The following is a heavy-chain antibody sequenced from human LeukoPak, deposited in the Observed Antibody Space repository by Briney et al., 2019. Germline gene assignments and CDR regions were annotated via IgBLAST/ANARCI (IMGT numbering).Heavy chain of an antibody. D-gene: IGHD6-13*01. Sequence: GASVKVSCKASGYTFTRYGISWVRQAPGEGLEWMGWISTNSDEIHYARKFQGRVTLTTDTSASTAYMEVRSLRSDDTAVYYCARDGYSSSWSNYFDYWGQGTLVTVSS. V-gene: IGHV1-18*01. CDR1: GYTFTRYG. CDR3: ARDGYSSSWSNYFDY. J-gene: IGHJ4*02. CDR2: ISTNSDEI.